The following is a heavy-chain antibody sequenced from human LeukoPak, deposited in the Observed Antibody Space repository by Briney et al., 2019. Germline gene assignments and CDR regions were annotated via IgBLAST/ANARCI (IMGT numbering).Heavy chain of an antibody. CDR1: GYTFTSYG. V-gene: IGHV1-18*01. CDR3: AREGSWGYDSSGYYDYHYYGMDV. J-gene: IGHJ6*02. Sequence: ASVKVSCKASGYTFTSYGISWVRQAPGQGLEWMGWISAYNGNTNYAQKLQGRVTMTTDTSTSTAYMELRSLRSDDTAVYYCAREGSWGYDSSGYYDYHYYGMDVWGQGTTVTVSS. CDR2: ISAYNGNT. D-gene: IGHD3-22*01.